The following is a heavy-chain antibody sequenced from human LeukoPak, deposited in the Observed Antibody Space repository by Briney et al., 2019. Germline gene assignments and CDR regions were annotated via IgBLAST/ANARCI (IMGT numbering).Heavy chain of an antibody. CDR1: NYSVRSDLH. V-gene: IGHV4-38-2*02. CDR2: IYQSGHA. D-gene: IGHD3-10*01. J-gene: IGHJ4*02. CDR3: ASLRFGDSYFDF. Sequence: PSETLSLTCKVFNYSVRSDLHWSWIRQSPGRGLEWIASIYQSGHAYYSPSLKSRVLISFDTSKKELSLKINSVTATDTALYYCASLRFGDSYFDFWGQGTQVTVSS.